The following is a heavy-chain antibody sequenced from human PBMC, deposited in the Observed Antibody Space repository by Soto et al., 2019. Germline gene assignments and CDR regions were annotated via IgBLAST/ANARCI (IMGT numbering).Heavy chain of an antibody. J-gene: IGHJ3*02. CDR2: ISGSGGST. Sequence: GGSLRLSCAASGFTFSSYAMSWVRQAPGKGLEWVSAISGSGGSTYYADSVKGRFTISRDNSKNTLYLQMNSLRAEDTAVYYCAKDQSRTGYSNPPDAFDIWGQGTMVTVSS. V-gene: IGHV3-23*01. CDR3: AKDQSRTGYSNPPDAFDI. CDR1: GFTFSSYA. D-gene: IGHD4-4*01.